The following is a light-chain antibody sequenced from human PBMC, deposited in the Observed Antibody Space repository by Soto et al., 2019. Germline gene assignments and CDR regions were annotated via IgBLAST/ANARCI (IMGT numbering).Light chain of an antibody. CDR3: QQYGRSLT. J-gene: IGKJ4*01. Sequence: IVLTQSPGTLSLSPGERATLSCRASQSVSNNFLAWYQQKRGQAPRLLVYGASTRATGIPDRFSGSGSGTDFTLTISRLEPEDFAVYYCQQYGRSLTFGGGTKVEIK. CDR2: GAS. CDR1: QSVSNNF. V-gene: IGKV3-20*01.